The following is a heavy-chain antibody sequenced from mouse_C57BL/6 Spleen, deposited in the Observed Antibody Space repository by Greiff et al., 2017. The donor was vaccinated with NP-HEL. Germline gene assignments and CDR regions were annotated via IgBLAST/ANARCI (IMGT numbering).Heavy chain of an antibody. J-gene: IGHJ4*01. CDR1: GYTFTDYY. CDR3: ARERGTRAMDY. Sequence: EVKLQESGPELVKPGASVKISCKASGYTFTDYYMNWVKQSHGKSLEWIGDINPNNGGTSYNQKFKGKATLTVDKSSSTAYMELRSLTSEDSAVYYCARERGTRAMDYWGQGTSVTVSS. CDR2: INPNNGGT. D-gene: IGHD3-3*01. V-gene: IGHV1-26*01.